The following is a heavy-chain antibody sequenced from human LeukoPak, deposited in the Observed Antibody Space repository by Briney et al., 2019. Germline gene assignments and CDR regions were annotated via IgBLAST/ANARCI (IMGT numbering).Heavy chain of an antibody. CDR1: GFTFSSYG. V-gene: IGHV3-30*18. D-gene: IGHD2-21*01. Sequence: QPGRSLRLSCAASGFTFSSYGMHWVRQAPGKGLEWVAVISYDGSNKYYADSVKGRFTISRDNSKNTLYLQMNSLRAEDTAVYYCAKAPMAGCGLSWGQGTLVTVSS. CDR3: AKAPMAGCGLS. J-gene: IGHJ5*02. CDR2: ISYDGSNK.